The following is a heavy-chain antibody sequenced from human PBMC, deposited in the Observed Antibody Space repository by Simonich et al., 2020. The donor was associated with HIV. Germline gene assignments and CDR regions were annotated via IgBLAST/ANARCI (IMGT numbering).Heavy chain of an antibody. D-gene: IGHD1-26*01. CDR3: ATHGPGSYSSALDI. Sequence: QVQLVQSGAEVKKPGASVKVSCKASGYTFTDYYMHWARQAPGQGLEWMGRISPNNGATDYPQKFQGRVTMTRDTSISTVYMELSRLRSDDTAIYYCATHGPGSYSSALDIWGQGTMVTVSS. V-gene: IGHV1-2*06. J-gene: IGHJ3*02. CDR1: GYTFTDYY. CDR2: ISPNNGAT.